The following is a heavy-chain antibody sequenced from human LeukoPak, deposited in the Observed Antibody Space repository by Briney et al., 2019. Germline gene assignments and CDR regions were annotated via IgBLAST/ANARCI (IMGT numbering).Heavy chain of an antibody. CDR1: GYTFTSYD. D-gene: IGHD3-22*01. V-gene: IGHV7-4-1*02. J-gene: IGHJ4*02. CDR3: ARDYYDTTGLLDY. CDR2: INTNTGNP. Sequence: ASVKVSCKASGYTFTSYDINWVRQATGQGLEWMGWINTNTGNPTYAQGFTGRFVFSLDTSVSSAYLQISSLKAEDTAVYYCARDYYDTTGLLDYWGQGTLVTVSS.